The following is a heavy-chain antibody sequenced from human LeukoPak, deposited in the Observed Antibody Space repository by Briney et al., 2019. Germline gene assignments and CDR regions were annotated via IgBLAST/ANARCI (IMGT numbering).Heavy chain of an antibody. J-gene: IGHJ4*02. D-gene: IGHD6-13*01. Sequence: GGSLRLSCAASGFTFSSYAMSWVRQAPGKGLEWVASIDGSGRSTYDAVSVKGRFTVSRDNSENRLYLQMNSLTDADTAVYYCAKDRLTSSWYFGFDYWGQGTQVTVSS. CDR2: IDGSGRST. V-gene: IGHV3-23*01. CDR1: GFTFSSYA. CDR3: AKDRLTSSWYFGFDY.